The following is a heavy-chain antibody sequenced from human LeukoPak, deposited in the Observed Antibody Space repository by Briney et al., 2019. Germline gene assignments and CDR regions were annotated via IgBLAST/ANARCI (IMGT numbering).Heavy chain of an antibody. D-gene: IGHD4-23*01. CDR2: INPSGGST. J-gene: IGHJ4*02. Sequence: ASVKVSCKASGYTFTSYYMHWVRQAPGQGLEWMGIINPSGGSTSYAQKFQGRVTMTRDTSTGTVYMELSSLRSEDTAVYYCARGDVGGNSGRGDYFDYWGQGTLVTVSS. CDR1: GYTFTSYY. CDR3: ARGDVGGNSGRGDYFDY. V-gene: IGHV1-46*01.